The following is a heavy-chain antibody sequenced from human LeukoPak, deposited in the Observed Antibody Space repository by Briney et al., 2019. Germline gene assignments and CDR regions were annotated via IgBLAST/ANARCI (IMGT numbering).Heavy chain of an antibody. Sequence: GGSLRLSCAASGFTFSSYAMSWVRQAPGKGLEWVSAISGSGGSTYYADSVKGRFTISRDNSKNTLYLQMNSLRAEDTAVYYSAKTFKASGWYAPFDYWGQGTLVTVSS. V-gene: IGHV3-23*01. D-gene: IGHD6-19*01. CDR2: ISGSGGST. CDR3: AKTFKASGWYAPFDY. CDR1: GFTFSSYA. J-gene: IGHJ4*02.